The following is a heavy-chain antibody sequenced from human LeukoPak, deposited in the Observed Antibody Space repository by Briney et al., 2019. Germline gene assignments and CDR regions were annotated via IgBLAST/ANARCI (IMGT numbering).Heavy chain of an antibody. V-gene: IGHV4-39*07. J-gene: IGHJ4*02. D-gene: IGHD3-10*01. CDR2: IYYSGST. Sequence: SETLSLTCTVSGDSISSSNSYWGWIRQPPGKGLEWIGSIYYSGSTYYNPSLKSRVTISVDTSKNQFSLKLSSVTAADTAVYYCARDAYGSGSIDYWGQGTLVTVSS. CDR1: GDSISSSNSY. CDR3: ARDAYGSGSIDY.